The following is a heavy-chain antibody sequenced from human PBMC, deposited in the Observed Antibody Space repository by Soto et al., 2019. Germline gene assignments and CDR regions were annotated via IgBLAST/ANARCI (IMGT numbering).Heavy chain of an antibody. V-gene: IGHV4-34*01. D-gene: IGHD3-16*02. CDR3: ARGRGDYICGSYRTAKNAFDI. J-gene: IGHJ3*02. CDR2: INHSGST. CDR1: GGSFSGYY. Sequence: QVQLQQWGAGLLKPSETLSLTCAVYGGSFSGYYWSWIRQPPGKGLEWIGEINHSGSTNYNPSLKIRVTIAVDTSKNQFSLKLSSVTAADTAVYYCARGRGDYICGSYRTAKNAFDIWGQGTMVTVSS.